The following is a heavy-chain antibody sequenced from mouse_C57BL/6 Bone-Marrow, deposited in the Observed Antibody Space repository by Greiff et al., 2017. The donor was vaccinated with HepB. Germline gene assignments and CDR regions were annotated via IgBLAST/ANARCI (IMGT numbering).Heavy chain of an antibody. CDR1: GYTFTDYY. J-gene: IGHJ3*01. CDR2: INPYNGGT. D-gene: IGHD1-1*01. CDR3: ARGGYYYGSSPFAY. V-gene: IGHV1-19*01. Sequence: DVKLQESGPVLVKPGASVKMSCKASGYTFTDYYMNWVKQSHGKSLEWIGVINPYNGGTSYNQKFKGKATLTVDKSSSTAYMELNSLTSEDSAVYYCARGGYYYGSSPFAYWGQGTLVTVSA.